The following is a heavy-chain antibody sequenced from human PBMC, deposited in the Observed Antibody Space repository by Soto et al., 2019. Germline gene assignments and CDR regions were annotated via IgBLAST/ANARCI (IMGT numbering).Heavy chain of an antibody. J-gene: IGHJ6*03. Sequence: EVQLVESGGGLVQPGGSLRLSCAASGFTFSNYWMYWVRQAPGKGLEWVSRINSDGSVSSHADSVKGRHTISRDNVKNTLYLHVDSLRDEDTAVYYCARGDCVGGTCYSLAGSFYYCMDVWGKGTTVTVFS. CDR2: INSDGSVS. D-gene: IGHD2-15*01. V-gene: IGHV3-74*02. CDR3: ARGDCVGGTCYSLAGSFYYCMDV. CDR1: GFTFSNYW.